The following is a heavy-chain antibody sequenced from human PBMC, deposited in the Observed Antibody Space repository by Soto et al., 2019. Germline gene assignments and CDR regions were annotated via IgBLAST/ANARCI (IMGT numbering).Heavy chain of an antibody. CDR2: IRSKAYGGTT. CDR3: TSELELREFYYYGMDV. V-gene: IGHV3-49*03. Sequence: GGSLRLSCTASGFTFGDYAMSWFRQAPGKGLEWVGFIRSKAYGGTTEYAASVKGRFTISRDDSKSIAYLQMNSLKTEDTAVYYCTSELELREFYYYGMDVWGQGTTVTVSS. CDR1: GFTFGDYA. J-gene: IGHJ6*02. D-gene: IGHD1-7*01.